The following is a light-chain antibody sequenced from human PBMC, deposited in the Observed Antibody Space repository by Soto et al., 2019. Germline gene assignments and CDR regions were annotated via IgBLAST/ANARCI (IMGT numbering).Light chain of an antibody. CDR1: SSDVGSYNL. CDR2: EGS. J-gene: IGLJ2*01. CDR3: CSYAGSSTSFVV. V-gene: IGLV2-23*01. Sequence: QSVLTQPASVSGSPGQSITISCTGTSSDVGSYNLVSWYQQHPGKAPKLMIYEGSKRPSGVSNRFSGSKSGNTASLTISGLQAEDEADYYCCSYAGSSTSFVVFGAGTKVTVL.